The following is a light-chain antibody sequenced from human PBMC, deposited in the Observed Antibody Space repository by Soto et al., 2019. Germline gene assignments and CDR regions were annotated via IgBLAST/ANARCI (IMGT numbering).Light chain of an antibody. CDR2: EVS. Sequence: QSALTQPASVSGSPGQSITISCTGTSSDVGAYNYVSWYQQHPGKAPKLMIYEVSNRPSGVSNRFSGSKSGNTASLTISGLQAEDEADYYCSSYTTRSTVVFAGGTKLTVL. CDR3: SSYTTRSTVV. J-gene: IGLJ2*01. V-gene: IGLV2-14*01. CDR1: SSDVGAYNY.